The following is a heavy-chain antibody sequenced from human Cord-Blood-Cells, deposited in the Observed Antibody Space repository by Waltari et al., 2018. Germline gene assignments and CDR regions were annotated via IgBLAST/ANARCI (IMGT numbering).Heavy chain of an antibody. V-gene: IGHV4-39*01. CDR3: ARASAYYYDSSGYYWFDP. CDR1: GGSISSSSYY. J-gene: IGHJ5*02. D-gene: IGHD3-22*01. Sequence: QLQLQESGPGLVKPSETLSLTCTVSGGSISSSSYYWGWIRQPPGKWLEWIGSIYYSGSTYYNPSLKSRVTISVDTSKNQFSLKLSSVTAADTAVYYCARASAYYYDSSGYYWFDPWGQGTLVTVSS. CDR2: IYYSGST.